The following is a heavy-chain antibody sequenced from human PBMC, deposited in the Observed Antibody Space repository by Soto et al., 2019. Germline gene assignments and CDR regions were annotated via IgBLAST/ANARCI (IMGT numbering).Heavy chain of an antibody. CDR3: ATREPCRY. Sequence: QVQLVQSGAEVKKPGASVKVSCKASGYTFTTYYMHWVRQAPGQGLEGRGLRSPVGGRKTNGQKCQGRVTMTRDTSTSTVYMELSSLRSEDTAVYYCATREPCRYWGQGPLVTVSS. CDR1: GYTFTTYY. J-gene: IGHJ4*02. CDR2: RSPVGGRK. V-gene: IGHV1-46*01.